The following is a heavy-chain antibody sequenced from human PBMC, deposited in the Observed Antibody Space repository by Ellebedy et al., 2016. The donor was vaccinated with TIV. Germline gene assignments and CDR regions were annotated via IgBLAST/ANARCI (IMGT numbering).Heavy chain of an antibody. V-gene: IGHV4-34*12. CDR2: IFYSGST. CDR1: GGSFSGYY. D-gene: IGHD2-15*01. Sequence: SETLSLXXAVYGGSFSGYYWAWIRQPPGQGLEWIGNIFYSGSTYYHPSLKSRVTISVDTSRNQFSLKLSSVTAADTAVYYCARYVVAASRGDFDSWGQGTLVTVSS. J-gene: IGHJ4*02. CDR3: ARYVVAASRGDFDS.